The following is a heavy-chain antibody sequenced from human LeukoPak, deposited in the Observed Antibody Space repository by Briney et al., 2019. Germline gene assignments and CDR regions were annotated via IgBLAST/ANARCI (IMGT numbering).Heavy chain of an antibody. CDR2: INHSGST. CDR3: ARIADVDTAMDPSLDY. CDR1: GGSISSYY. D-gene: IGHD5-18*01. J-gene: IGHJ4*02. V-gene: IGHV4-34*01. Sequence: SETLSLTCTVSGGSISSYYWSWIRQPPGKGLEWIGEINHSGSTNYNPSLKSRVTISVDTSKNQFSLKLSSVTAADTAVYYCARIADVDTAMDPSLDYWGQGTLVTVSS.